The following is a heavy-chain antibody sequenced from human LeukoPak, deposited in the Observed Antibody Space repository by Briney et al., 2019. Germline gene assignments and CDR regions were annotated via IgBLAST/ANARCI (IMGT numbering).Heavy chain of an antibody. V-gene: IGHV1-18*01. CDR2: ISAYNGNT. D-gene: IGHD3-3*01. CDR1: GYTFTSYG. J-gene: IGHJ6*03. CDR3: ASMTRADYDFWSGYADTYYYYYYMDV. Sequence: ASVKVSCKASGYTFTSYGISWVRQAPGQGLEWMGWISAYNGNTNYAQKLQGRVTMTTDTSTNTAYMELRSLRSDDTAVYYCASMTRADYDFWSGYADTYYYYYYMDVWGKGTTVTVSS.